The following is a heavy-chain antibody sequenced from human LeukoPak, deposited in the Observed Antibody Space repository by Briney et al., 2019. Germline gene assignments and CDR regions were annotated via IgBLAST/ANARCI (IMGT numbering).Heavy chain of an antibody. CDR3: ARDVMGGGWLDY. V-gene: IGHV3-30-3*01. CDR2: ISYDGSNK. CDR1: GFTFSSYA. Sequence: GGSLRLSCAASGFTFSSYAMHWVRQAPGKGLEWVAVISYDGSNKYYADSVKGRFTISRDNSKNTLYLQMNSLRAEDTAVYYCARDVMGGGWLDYWGQGTPVSVSS. J-gene: IGHJ4*02. D-gene: IGHD6-19*01.